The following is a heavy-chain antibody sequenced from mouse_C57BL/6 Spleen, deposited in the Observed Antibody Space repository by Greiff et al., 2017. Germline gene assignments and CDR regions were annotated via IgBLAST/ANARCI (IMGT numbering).Heavy chain of an antibody. V-gene: IGHV7-3*01. CDR3: ARSPLDGSSWYFDV. CDR2: IRNKANGYTT. Sequence: EVKLMESGGGLVQPGGSLSLSCAASGFTFTDYYMSWVRQPPGKALEWLGFIRNKANGYTTEYSASVKGRFTISRDNSQSILYLQMNALRAEDSATYYCARSPLDGSSWYFDVWGTGTTVTVSS. J-gene: IGHJ1*03. CDR1: GFTFTDYY. D-gene: IGHD1-1*01.